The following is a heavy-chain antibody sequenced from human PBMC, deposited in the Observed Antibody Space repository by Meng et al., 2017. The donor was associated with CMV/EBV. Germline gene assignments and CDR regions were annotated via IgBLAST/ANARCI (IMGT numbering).Heavy chain of an antibody. J-gene: IGHJ4*02. Sequence: GSLRLSCAASEFTFSSYAMHWVRQAPGKGLEWVGFIRSKAYGGTTEYAESVKGRFTISRDDSKSIAYLQMNRLKTEDTAVYYCTTRGRDIVVVPSGFDYWGQGTLVTVSS. D-gene: IGHD2-2*01. CDR2: IRSKAYGGTT. V-gene: IGHV3-49*04. CDR1: EFTFSSYA. CDR3: TTRGRDIVVVPSGFDY.